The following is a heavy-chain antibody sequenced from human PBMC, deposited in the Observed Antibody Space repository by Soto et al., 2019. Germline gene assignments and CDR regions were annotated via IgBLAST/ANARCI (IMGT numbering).Heavy chain of an antibody. CDR2: ITPNSGYT. D-gene: IGHD2-2*01. J-gene: IGHJ4*02. CDR3: AKDNGQLLIFED. V-gene: IGHV1-2*02. CDR1: GYTFTGHY. Sequence: QVQLVQSGAEVKRPGASVKVSCKASGYTFTGHYVHWVRQAPGPGLEWMGWITPNSGYTNYAQKFQGRVTMTRDTSISTGYMELSGLRYDDTAVYYCAKDNGQLLIFEDWGQGTLVTVTS.